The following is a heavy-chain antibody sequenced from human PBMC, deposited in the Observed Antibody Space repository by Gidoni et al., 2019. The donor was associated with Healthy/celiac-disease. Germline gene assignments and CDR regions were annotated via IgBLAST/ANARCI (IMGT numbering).Heavy chain of an antibody. CDR2: IYYSGST. CDR3: ARLAGPYSGSYYDSHFDY. J-gene: IGHJ4*02. V-gene: IGHV4-39*01. CDR1: GGSISSSSYY. D-gene: IGHD1-26*01. Sequence: QLQLQESGPGLVKPSETLSLTCTVSGGSISSSSYYWGGIRQPPGKGLEWIGSIYYSGSTYYNPSLKSRVTISVDTSKNQFSLKLSSVTAADTAVYYCARLAGPYSGSYYDSHFDYWGQGTLVTVSS.